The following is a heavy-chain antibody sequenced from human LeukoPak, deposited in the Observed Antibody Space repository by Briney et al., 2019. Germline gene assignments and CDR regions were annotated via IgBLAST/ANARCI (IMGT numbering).Heavy chain of an antibody. CDR2: ISYDGSNK. CDR3: AKTGGADPVSILFDY. CDR1: GFTFSSYG. Sequence: PGGSLRLSCAASGFTFSSYGMHWVRQAPGKGLEWVAVISYDGSNKYYADSVKGRFTISRDNSKNTLYLQMNSLRAEDTAVYYCAKTGGADPVSILFDYWGQGTLVTVPS. V-gene: IGHV3-30*18. D-gene: IGHD2-8*01. J-gene: IGHJ4*02.